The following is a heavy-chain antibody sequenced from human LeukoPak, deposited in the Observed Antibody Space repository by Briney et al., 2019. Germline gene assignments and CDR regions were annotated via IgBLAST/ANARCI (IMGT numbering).Heavy chain of an antibody. Sequence: GGSLRLSCAASDFTFSSYWMTWVRQAPGKGLEWVANIKQDGSEKFYLDSVKGRFTISRDNAKSSLFLQMNSLRVEDTAVYFCARDRLLYLDYWGQGTPVTVSS. CDR3: ARDRLLYLDY. D-gene: IGHD2-21*02. CDR2: IKQDGSEK. J-gene: IGHJ4*02. V-gene: IGHV3-7*01. CDR1: DFTFSSYW.